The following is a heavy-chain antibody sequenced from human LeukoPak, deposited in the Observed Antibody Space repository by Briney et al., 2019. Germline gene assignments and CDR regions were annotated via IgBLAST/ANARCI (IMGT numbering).Heavy chain of an antibody. CDR1: GSTFSSYA. D-gene: IGHD1-26*01. CDR3: ARAGSYSVGVVHP. J-gene: IGHJ5*02. Sequence: AGGSLRLSCAASGSTFSSYAMHWVRQAPGEGLEWVAVISYDGSNKYYADSVKGRFTISRDNSKNTLYLQMNSLRAEDTAVYYCARAGSYSVGVVHPWGQGTLVTVSS. V-gene: IGHV3-30-3*01. CDR2: ISYDGSNK.